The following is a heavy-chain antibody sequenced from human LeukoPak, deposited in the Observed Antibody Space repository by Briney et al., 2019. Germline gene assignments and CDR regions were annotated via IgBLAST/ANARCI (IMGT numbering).Heavy chain of an antibody. D-gene: IGHD4-17*01. V-gene: IGHV1-69*04. CDR1: GGTFSSYA. J-gene: IGHJ4*02. CDR2: IIPILGIA. CDR3: ASPSDDYGDYGVHWFDY. Sequence: GASVKVSCKASGGTFSSYAISWVRQAPGQGLEWMGRIIPILGIANYAQKFQGRVTITADKSTSTAYMELSSLRSEDTAVYYCASPSDDYGDYGVHWFDYWGQGTLVTVSS.